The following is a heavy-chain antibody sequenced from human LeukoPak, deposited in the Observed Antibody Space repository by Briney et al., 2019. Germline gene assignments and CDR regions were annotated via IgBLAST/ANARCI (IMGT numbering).Heavy chain of an antibody. V-gene: IGHV4-59*01. CDR3: ARMGLTGPNDFDY. CDR1: GGSISSYY. J-gene: IGHJ4*02. D-gene: IGHD1-1*01. Sequence: PSETLSLTCTVSGGSISSYYWSWIRQPPGKGLEWIGYIYYSGSTNYNPSLKSRVTISVDTSKNQFSLKLSSVTAAGTAVYYCARMGLTGPNDFDYWGQGTLVTVSS. CDR2: IYYSGST.